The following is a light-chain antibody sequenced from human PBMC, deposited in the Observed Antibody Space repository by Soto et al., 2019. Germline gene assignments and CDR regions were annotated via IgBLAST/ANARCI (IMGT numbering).Light chain of an antibody. V-gene: IGKV3-11*01. CDR1: QSVTYH. J-gene: IGKJ5*01. CDR2: DAS. Sequence: EIVLTQSPVTLSLSPGERATLSCRASQSVTYHLAWYQQKPGQAPRLLIYDASRRATGIPARFSGSGSGTAFTLTLSSLEPEDFAVYYCQQRAGSSTFGQGTRLEIK. CDR3: QQRAGSST.